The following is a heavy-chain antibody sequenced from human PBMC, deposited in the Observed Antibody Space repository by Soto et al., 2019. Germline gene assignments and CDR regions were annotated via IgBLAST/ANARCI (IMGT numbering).Heavy chain of an antibody. D-gene: IGHD6-13*01. Sequence: AETLSLTCTDSGGSMNSYHWGWLRQHAGKGLEWIGHIHSSGSTNYNPSLKSRVTMSVDTSKNQCSLRLMSLTAADTAVYYCARDQGVAAAGITWFDPWGQGSLVTVSS. CDR3: ARDQGVAAAGITWFDP. J-gene: IGHJ5*02. V-gene: IGHV4-4*07. CDR2: IHSSGST. CDR1: GGSMNSYH.